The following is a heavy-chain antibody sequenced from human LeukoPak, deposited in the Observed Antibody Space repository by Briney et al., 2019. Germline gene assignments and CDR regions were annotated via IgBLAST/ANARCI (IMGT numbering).Heavy chain of an antibody. V-gene: IGHV4-4*07. D-gene: IGHD4-23*01. CDR1: GGSISSNY. Sequence: PSETLSLTCTVPGGSISSNYWSWIRRPAGKGLEWIGRIYTSGSTNYSPSLKSRVTMSVDTSKNQFSLKLSSVTAADTAVYYCARGPAHGGNSHAFDMWGQGTMVTVSS. CDR2: IYTSGST. CDR3: ARGPAHGGNSHAFDM. J-gene: IGHJ3*02.